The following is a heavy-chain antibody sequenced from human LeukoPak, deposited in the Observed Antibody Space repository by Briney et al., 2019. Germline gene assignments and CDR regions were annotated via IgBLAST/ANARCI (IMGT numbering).Heavy chain of an antibody. D-gene: IGHD6-19*01. CDR3: AKNSSSGWYKD. V-gene: IGHV3-9*01. J-gene: IGHJ4*02. CDR1: GFTFDDYA. Sequence: GGSLRLSCAASGFTFDDYAMHWVRQAPGKGLEWVSGISWNSGSIGYADSVKGRFTISRDNAKNPLYLQMNSLRAEDTALYYCAKNSSSGWYKDWGQGTLVTVSS. CDR2: ISWNSGSI.